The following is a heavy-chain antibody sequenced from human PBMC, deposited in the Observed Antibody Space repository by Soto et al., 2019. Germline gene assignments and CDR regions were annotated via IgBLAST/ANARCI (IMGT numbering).Heavy chain of an antibody. Sequence: QVQLQQWGAGLLKPSETLSLTCAVYGGSFSGYYWSWIRQPPGKGLEWIGEITHSGGTNYNPSLKCRVTISVDTSKSQFSLKLSSVTAADTAVYYCARDVMANNRYHWYFDLWGRGTLVTVSS. CDR3: ARDVMANNRYHWYFDL. CDR2: ITHSGGT. CDR1: GGSFSGYY. J-gene: IGHJ2*01. V-gene: IGHV4-34*01. D-gene: IGHD2-8*01.